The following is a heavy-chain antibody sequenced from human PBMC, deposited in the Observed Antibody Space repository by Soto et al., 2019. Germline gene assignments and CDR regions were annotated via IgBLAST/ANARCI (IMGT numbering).Heavy chain of an antibody. CDR1: GGSISSSSYY. Sequence: QLQLQESGPGLVKPSETLSLTCTVSGGSISSSSYYWGWIRQPPGKGLEWIGSIYYSGSTYYNPSLKSRVTISVDTSKNQFSLKLSSVTAADTAVYYCATPIGDFWSGYYRGPGYYAFDIWGQGTMVTVSS. D-gene: IGHD3-3*01. CDR2: IYYSGST. J-gene: IGHJ3*02. CDR3: ATPIGDFWSGYYRGPGYYAFDI. V-gene: IGHV4-39*01.